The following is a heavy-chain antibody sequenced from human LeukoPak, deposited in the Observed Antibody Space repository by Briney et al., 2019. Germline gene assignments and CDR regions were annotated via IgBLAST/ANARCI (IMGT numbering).Heavy chain of an antibody. CDR2: VDPEDGET. Sequence: VKISCKVPGYTFTDYYMHWVQQAPGKGLEWMGLVDPEDGETIYAEKFQGRVTITADTSTDTAYMELSSLRSEDTAVYYCATVTGRLWGGGHDAFDIWGQGTMVTVSS. CDR3: ATVTGRLWGGGHDAFDI. J-gene: IGHJ3*02. CDR1: GYTFTDYY. D-gene: IGHD2-8*02. V-gene: IGHV1-69-2*01.